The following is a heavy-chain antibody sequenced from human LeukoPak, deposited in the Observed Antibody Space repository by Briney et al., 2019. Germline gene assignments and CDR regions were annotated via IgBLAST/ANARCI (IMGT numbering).Heavy chain of an antibody. V-gene: IGHV4-59*01. CDR3: AREGSSYDYVWGSYRPWAFDI. Sequence: SETLSLTCTVSGGSISSYYWSWIRQPPGKGLEWIGYIYYSGSTNYNPSPKSRVTISVDTSKNQFSLKLSSVTAADTAVYYCAREGSSYDYVWGSYRPWAFDIWGQGTMVTVSS. J-gene: IGHJ3*02. CDR2: IYYSGST. D-gene: IGHD3-16*02. CDR1: GGSISSYY.